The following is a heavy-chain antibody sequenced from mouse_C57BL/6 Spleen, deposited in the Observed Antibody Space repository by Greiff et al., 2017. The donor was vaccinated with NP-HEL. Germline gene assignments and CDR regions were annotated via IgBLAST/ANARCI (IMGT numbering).Heavy chain of an antibody. V-gene: IGHV1-81*01. CDR3: ARGSTVVAGDAMDY. D-gene: IGHD1-1*01. CDR2: IYPRSGNT. Sequence: VQLQQSGAELARPGASVKLSCKASGYTFTSYGISWVKQRTGQGLEWIGAIYPRSGNTYYNEKFKGKATLTADKSSSTAYMELRSLTSEDSAVYFCARGSTVVAGDAMDYWGQGTSVTVSS. CDR1: GYTFTSYG. J-gene: IGHJ4*01.